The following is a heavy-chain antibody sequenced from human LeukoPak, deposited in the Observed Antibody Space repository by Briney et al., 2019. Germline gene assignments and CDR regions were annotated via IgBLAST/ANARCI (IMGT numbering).Heavy chain of an antibody. D-gene: IGHD3-3*01. CDR1: GGSISSGDYY. J-gene: IGHJ5*02. CDR3: ARALEWLSYRNWFDP. V-gene: IGHV4-30-4*08. CDR2: IYYSGST. Sequence: SSQTLSLTCTVSGGSISSGDYYWSWIRQPPGKGLEWIGYIYYSGSTYYNPSLKSRVTISVDTSKNHFSLKLSSVTAADTAVYYCARALEWLSYRNWFDPWGQGTLVTVSS.